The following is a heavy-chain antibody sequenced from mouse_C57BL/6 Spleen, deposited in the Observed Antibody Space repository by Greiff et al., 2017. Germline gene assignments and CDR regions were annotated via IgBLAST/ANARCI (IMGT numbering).Heavy chain of an antibody. D-gene: IGHD1-1*01. J-gene: IGHJ1*03. Sequence: VKLQQPGAELVMPGASVKLSCKASGYTFTSYWMHWVKQRPGQGLEWIGEIDPSDSYTNYNQKFKGKSTLTVDKSSSTAYMQLSSLTSEDSAVYYCARSYYGSSWYFDVWGTGTTVTVSS. CDR3: ARSYYGSSWYFDV. CDR2: IDPSDSYT. V-gene: IGHV1-69*01. CDR1: GYTFTSYW.